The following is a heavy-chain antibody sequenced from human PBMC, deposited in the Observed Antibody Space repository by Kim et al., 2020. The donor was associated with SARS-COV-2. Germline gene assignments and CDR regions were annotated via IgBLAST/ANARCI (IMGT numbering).Heavy chain of an antibody. CDR3: ARGYCSGGSCYWGFDP. Sequence: PSLRRRVTISVDTSKNQFSLKLSSVTAADTAVYYCARGYCSGGSCYWGFDPWGQGTLVTVSS. J-gene: IGHJ5*02. V-gene: IGHV4-39*01. D-gene: IGHD2-15*01.